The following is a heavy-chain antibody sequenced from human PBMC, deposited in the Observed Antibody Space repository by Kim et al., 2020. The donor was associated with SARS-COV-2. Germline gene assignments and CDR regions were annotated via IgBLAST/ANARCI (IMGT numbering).Heavy chain of an antibody. D-gene: IGHD3-10*01. J-gene: IGHJ4*02. Sequence: ASVKVSCKASGYTFTSYGISWVRQAPGQGLEWMGWISAYNGNTNYAQKLQGRVTMTTDTSTSTAYMELRSLRSDDTAVYYCARGSELLWFGEAHFDYWGQGTLVTVSS. CDR3: ARGSELLWFGEAHFDY. V-gene: IGHV1-18*04. CDR1: GYTFTSYG. CDR2: ISAYNGNT.